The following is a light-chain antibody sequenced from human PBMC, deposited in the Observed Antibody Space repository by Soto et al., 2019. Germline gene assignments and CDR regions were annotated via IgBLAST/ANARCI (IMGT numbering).Light chain of an antibody. CDR3: ATWDDSLNGFYV. Sequence: QSVLTQPPSASGTPGQGVTISCSGSTSNIGSNYVYWYQQLPGTAPKLLIYRNNQRPSGVPDRLSGSKSGTSASLAISGLRSDDEADYSCATWDDSLNGFYVFGTGTKVTVL. J-gene: IGLJ1*01. CDR1: TSNIGSNY. CDR2: RNN. V-gene: IGLV1-47*01.